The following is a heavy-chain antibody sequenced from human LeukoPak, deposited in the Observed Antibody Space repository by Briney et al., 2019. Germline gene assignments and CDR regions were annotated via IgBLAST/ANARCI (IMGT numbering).Heavy chain of an antibody. J-gene: IGHJ3*02. CDR2: FDPEDGET. V-gene: IGHV1-24*01. CDR3: ATDFGFGDAFDI. D-gene: IGHD3-10*01. CDR1: GYTLTELS. Sequence: ASVKVSCKVSGYTLTELSMHWVRQAPGKGLEWMGGFDPEDGETIYAQKFQGRVTMTEDTSTDTAYMELSSLRSEDTAVYYCATDFGFGDAFDIWGQGTMATVSS.